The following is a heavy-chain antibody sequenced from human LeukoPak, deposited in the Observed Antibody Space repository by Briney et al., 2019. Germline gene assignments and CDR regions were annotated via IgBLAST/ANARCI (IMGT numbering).Heavy chain of an antibody. CDR2: IFYGGST. CDR3: AKSNGYGLIDI. Sequence: SETLSLTCAVYGGSFSGYYWSWIRQPPGKALEWTGNIFYGGSTYYSPSLKSRVTISLDTSRNQFSLKLNSVTAADTAVYYCAKSNGYGLIDIWGQGTMVTVSS. CDR1: GGSFSGYY. V-gene: IGHV4-34*12. J-gene: IGHJ3*02. D-gene: IGHD3-22*01.